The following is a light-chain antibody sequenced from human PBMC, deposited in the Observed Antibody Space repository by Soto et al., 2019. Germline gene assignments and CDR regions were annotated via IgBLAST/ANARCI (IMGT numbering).Light chain of an antibody. V-gene: IGKV3-20*01. CDR2: GIS. CDR1: QSVSSNY. Sequence: EIVLTQSAGTLSLYTEERATLSCRASQSVSSNYFAWYQQRPGQAPRLLIYGISSRATGIPDRFSGSGSGTDFTLTISRLEPEDFAVYYCEQYGSSPRTFGQGTKV. J-gene: IGKJ1*01. CDR3: EQYGSSPRT.